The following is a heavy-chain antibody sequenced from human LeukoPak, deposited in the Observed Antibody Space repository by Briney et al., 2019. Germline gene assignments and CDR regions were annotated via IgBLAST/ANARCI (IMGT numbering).Heavy chain of an antibody. Sequence: GGSLRLSCAASGFTFSSYAMNWVRQAPGKGLEWVSYISSSGSTIYYADSVKGRFTISRDNAKNSLYLQMNSLRAEDTAVYYCARAAPYSGSYYFDYGGQGPLFTVSS. D-gene: IGHD1-26*01. CDR2: ISSSGSTI. V-gene: IGHV3-48*03. CDR3: ARAAPYSGSYYFDY. J-gene: IGHJ4*02. CDR1: GFTFSSYA.